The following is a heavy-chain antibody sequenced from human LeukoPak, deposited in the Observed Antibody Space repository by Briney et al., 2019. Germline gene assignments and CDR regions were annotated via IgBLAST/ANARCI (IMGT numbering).Heavy chain of an antibody. J-gene: IGHJ6*02. Sequence: GGSLRLSCAASGFTVSSNYMSWVRQAPGKGLEWVSVIYSGGSTYYADSVKGRFTISRDNSKNTLYLQMNSLRAEDTAVYYCARDRLMVRGVIIEDWGYYYYYGMDVWGQGTTVTVSS. V-gene: IGHV3-66*01. D-gene: IGHD3-10*01. CDR2: IYSGGST. CDR1: GFTVSSNY. CDR3: ARDRLMVRGVIIEDWGYYYYYGMDV.